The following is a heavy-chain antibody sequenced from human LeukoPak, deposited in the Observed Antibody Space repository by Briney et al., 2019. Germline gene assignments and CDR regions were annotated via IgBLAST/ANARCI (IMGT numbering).Heavy chain of an antibody. CDR1: GGSFSGYY. V-gene: IGHV4-34*01. D-gene: IGHD6-13*01. J-gene: IGHJ6*03. CDR2: INHSGST. Sequence: SETLSLTCAVYGGSFSGYYWSWLRQPPGKGLEWIGEINHSGSTNYNPSLKSRVTISVDTSKNQFSLKLSSVTAADTAVYYCARHLDSSSYYYYYYMDVWGKGTTVTISS. CDR3: ARHLDSSSYYYYYYMDV.